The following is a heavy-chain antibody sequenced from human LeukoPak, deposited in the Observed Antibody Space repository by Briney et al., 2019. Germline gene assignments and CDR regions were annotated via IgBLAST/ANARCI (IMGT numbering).Heavy chain of an antibody. D-gene: IGHD6-13*01. V-gene: IGHV3-7*01. CDR1: GFIFSTSW. CDR3: AREGYSSRQYYFDY. CDR2: IKRDGSVI. Sequence: GGSLRLSCAASGFIFSTSWMIWVRQAPGKGLEGVANIKRDGSVIHYVDSVKGRFTISRDNAKNSLYLQMNSLRAEDTAVYYCAREGYSSRQYYFDYWGQGTLVTVSS. J-gene: IGHJ4*02.